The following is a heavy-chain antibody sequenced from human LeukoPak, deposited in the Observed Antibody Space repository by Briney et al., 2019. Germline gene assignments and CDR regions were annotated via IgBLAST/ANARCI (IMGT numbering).Heavy chain of an antibody. CDR1: GFNVSGKF. Sequence: GGSLRLSCAASGFNVSGKFMSWVRQAPGKGLEWVSIIHYDGKIRYAGSVGGRFTIYRDDSENTLFLQMNSLRVDDTAVYFCASGDGYLQPYWGQGTLVTVSS. CDR2: IHYDGKI. D-gene: IGHD2-21*01. V-gene: IGHV3-53*01. J-gene: IGHJ4*02. CDR3: ASGDGYLQPY.